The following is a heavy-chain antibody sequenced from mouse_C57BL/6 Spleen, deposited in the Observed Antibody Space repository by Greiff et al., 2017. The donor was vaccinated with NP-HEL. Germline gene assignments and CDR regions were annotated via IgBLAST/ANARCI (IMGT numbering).Heavy chain of an antibody. CDR3: ARRDYSYYYAMDD. V-gene: IGHV1-19*01. D-gene: IGHD1-1*01. J-gene: IGHJ4*01. CDR1: GYTFTDYY. CDR2: INPYNGGT. Sequence: VQLQQSGPVLVKPGASVKMSCKASGYTFTDYYMNWVKQSHGKSLEWIGVINPYNGGTSSNQKFKGKATLTVDKSASTTYMELNSLTSEDSAVYYCARRDYSYYYAMDDWGQGASVTVSS.